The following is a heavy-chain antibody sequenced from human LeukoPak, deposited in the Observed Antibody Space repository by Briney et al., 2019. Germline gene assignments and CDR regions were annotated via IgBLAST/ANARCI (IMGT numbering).Heavy chain of an antibody. CDR1: GFTFSSYW. Sequence: SGGSLRLSCAASGFTFSSYWMHWVRQAPGKGLVWVSRINSDGSSTSYADSVKGRFTISRDNAKNTLYLQMNSLRAEDTAVYYCAREGGVVAAIYGMDVWGQGTTVTVSS. V-gene: IGHV3-74*01. CDR3: AREGGVVAAIYGMDV. J-gene: IGHJ6*02. D-gene: IGHD2-15*01. CDR2: INSDGSST.